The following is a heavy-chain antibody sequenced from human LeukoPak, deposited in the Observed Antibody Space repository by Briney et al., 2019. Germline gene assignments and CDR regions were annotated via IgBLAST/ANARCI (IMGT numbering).Heavy chain of an antibody. V-gene: IGHV1-46*01. CDR3: ARAITMVRGVPIGDYYGMDV. J-gene: IGHJ6*02. CDR1: GYTFTSYY. CDR2: INPSGGST. Sequence: ASVKVSCKASGYTFTSYYMHWVRQAPGQGLEWMGIINPSGGSTSYAQKFQGRVTMTRDTSTSTIYMELSSLRSEDTAVYYCARAITMVRGVPIGDYYGMDVWGQGTTVTVSS. D-gene: IGHD3-10*01.